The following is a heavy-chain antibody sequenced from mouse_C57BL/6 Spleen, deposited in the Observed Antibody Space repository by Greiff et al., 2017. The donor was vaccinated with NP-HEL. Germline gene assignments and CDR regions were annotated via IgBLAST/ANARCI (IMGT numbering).Heavy chain of an antibody. CDR3: ARYGYDWDFDV. CDR1: GYTFTDYY. J-gene: IGHJ1*03. Sequence: QVQLQQSGAELVRPGASVKLSCKASGYTFTDYYINWVKQRPGQGLEWIARINPGSGNTYYNEKVKGKATLTAEKSSSTAYMQLSSLTSEATADYCCARYGYDWDFDVWGTGTTVTVA. CDR2: INPGSGNT. V-gene: IGHV1-76*01. D-gene: IGHD2-2*01.